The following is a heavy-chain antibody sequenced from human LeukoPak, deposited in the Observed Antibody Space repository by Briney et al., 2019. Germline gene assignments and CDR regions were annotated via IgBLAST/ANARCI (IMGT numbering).Heavy chain of an antibody. CDR3: ARVSFWSGSYYFDY. J-gene: IGHJ4*02. CDR2: IYYSGST. V-gene: IGHV4-59*01. D-gene: IGHD3-3*01. CDR1: GGSISSYY. Sequence: PSETLSLTCTVSGGSISSYYWSWIRQPPGKGLEWIGYIYYSGSTNYNPSLKSRVTISVDTSKNQFSLKLSSETAADTAVYYCARVSFWSGSYYFDYWGQGTLVTVSS.